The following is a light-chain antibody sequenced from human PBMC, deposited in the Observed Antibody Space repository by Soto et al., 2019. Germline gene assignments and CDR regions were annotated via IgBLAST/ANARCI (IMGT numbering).Light chain of an antibody. Sequence: QSVLTQPPSASGTPGQTVTISCSGRSSNIGGNYVYWYQQLPGTAPRLVLYRADQRPSGVPYRFSGSKSGTSASLAISGLRSEDEADYFCAAWDDTLSGLVFGGGTKVTVL. V-gene: IGLV1-47*01. CDR3: AAWDDTLSGLV. CDR1: SSNIGGNY. J-gene: IGLJ2*01. CDR2: RAD.